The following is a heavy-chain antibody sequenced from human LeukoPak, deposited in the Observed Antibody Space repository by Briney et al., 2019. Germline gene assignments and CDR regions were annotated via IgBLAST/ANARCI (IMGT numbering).Heavy chain of an antibody. CDR1: GFTFSSYA. Sequence: GGSLRLSCAASGFTFSSYAMSWVRQAPGKGLEWVSVIYSGGSTYYADSVKGRFTISRDNSKNTLYLQMNSLRAEDTAVYYCARTAAAGLLYYYYGMDVWGQGTTVTVSS. CDR3: ARTAAAGLLYYYYGMDV. J-gene: IGHJ6*02. CDR2: IYSGGST. V-gene: IGHV3-53*01. D-gene: IGHD6-13*01.